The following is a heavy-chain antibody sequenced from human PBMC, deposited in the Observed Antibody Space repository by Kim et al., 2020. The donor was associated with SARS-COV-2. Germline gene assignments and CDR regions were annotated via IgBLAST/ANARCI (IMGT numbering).Heavy chain of an antibody. CDR3: ARDFSSDFGRGFFGY. V-gene: IGHV4-59*13. CDR2: IYYSGST. CDR1: GGSISGYY. D-gene: IGHD3-3*01. Sequence: SETLSLTCTVSGGSISGYYWSWIRQPPGKGLEWIGYIYYSGSTKYNPSLKSRVSISVDTSRNQFSLKLSSVTAADTAVYYCARDFSSDFGRGFFGYCGQG. J-gene: IGHJ4*02.